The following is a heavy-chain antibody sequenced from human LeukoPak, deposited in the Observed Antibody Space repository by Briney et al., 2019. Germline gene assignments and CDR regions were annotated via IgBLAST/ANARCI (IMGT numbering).Heavy chain of an antibody. CDR3: ARDSRCSGSYYRTNWFDP. CDR1: GFTFSSYS. V-gene: IGHV3-48*02. J-gene: IGHJ5*02. Sequence: GGSLRLSCAASGFTFSSYSMNWVRQAPGKGLEWVSYISSSSSTIYYADSVKGRFTISRDNAKNSLYLQMNSLRDEDTAVYYCARDSRCSGSYYRTNWFDPWGQGTLVTVSS. D-gene: IGHD3-10*02. CDR2: ISSSSSTI.